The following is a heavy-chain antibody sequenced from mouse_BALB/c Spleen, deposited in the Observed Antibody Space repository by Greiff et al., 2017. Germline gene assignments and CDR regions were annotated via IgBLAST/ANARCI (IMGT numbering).Heavy chain of an antibody. J-gene: IGHJ1*01. CDR1: GFSLNGYG. V-gene: IGHV2-6-7*01. Sequence: VKLMESGPGLVAPSQSLSITCTVSGFSLNGYGVNWVRQPPGKGLEWLGMIWGDGSTDYNSALKSRLSISKDNSKNQVILKMNSLQTDNTARYYSARGLGRPHWYFDVWGAGTTVTVSS. D-gene: IGHD4-1*01. CDR2: IWGDGST. CDR3: ARGLGRPHWYFDV.